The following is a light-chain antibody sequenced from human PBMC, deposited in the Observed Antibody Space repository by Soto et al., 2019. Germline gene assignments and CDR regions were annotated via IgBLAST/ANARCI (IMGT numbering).Light chain of an antibody. CDR3: QQYGSSLYT. V-gene: IGKV3-20*01. CDR1: QSVSNTY. Sequence: EIVLTQSPGTLSLSPGERATLSCRASQSVSNTYLAWCQQKPGQAPRLLIYGASSRATGIPDRFSGSGSGTDFTLTINRLEPEDFAVYYCQQYGSSLYTFGQGTKVDIK. J-gene: IGKJ2*01. CDR2: GAS.